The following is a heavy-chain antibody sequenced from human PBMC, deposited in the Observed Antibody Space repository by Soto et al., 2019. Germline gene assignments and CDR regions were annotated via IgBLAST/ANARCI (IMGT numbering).Heavy chain of an antibody. CDR3: AKALHDDRRYYYYYYYMDV. D-gene: IGHD3-22*01. CDR1: GFTFSSYA. J-gene: IGHJ6*03. V-gene: IGHV3-23*01. CDR2: ISGSGGST. Sequence: PGGSLRLSCAASGFTFSSYAMSWVRQAPGKELEWVSAISGSGGSTYYADSVKGRFTISRDNSKNTLYLQMNSLRAEDTAVYYCAKALHDDRRYYYYYYYMDVWGKGTTVTVSS.